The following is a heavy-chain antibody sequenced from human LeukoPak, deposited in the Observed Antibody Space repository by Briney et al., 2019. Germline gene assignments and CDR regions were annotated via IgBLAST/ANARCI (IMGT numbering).Heavy chain of an antibody. J-gene: IGHJ4*02. V-gene: IGHV4-59*08. Sequence: SETLSLTCTVSGGSISSYYWSWIRQPPGKGLEWIGYIYYSGSTNYNPSLKSRVTISVDTSKNQFSLKLSSVTAADTAVCYCARSSNGYYDSSGYYSQNFDYWGQGTLVTVSS. CDR3: ARSSNGYYDSSGYYSQNFDY. CDR2: IYYSGST. D-gene: IGHD3-22*01. CDR1: GGSISSYY.